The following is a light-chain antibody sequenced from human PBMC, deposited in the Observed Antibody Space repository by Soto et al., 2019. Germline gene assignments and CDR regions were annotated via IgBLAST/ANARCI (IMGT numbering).Light chain of an antibody. CDR2: AAS. CDR1: QGISSY. Sequence: AIRMTQSPSSFSASTGDRVTITCRASQGISSYLAWYQQKPGKAPKLLIYAASTLQSGVPSRFSGNGSGTDFTLTISCLQSEDFATYYCQQYYSYPLTFGQGTKVDIK. J-gene: IGKJ1*01. CDR3: QQYYSYPLT. V-gene: IGKV1-8*01.